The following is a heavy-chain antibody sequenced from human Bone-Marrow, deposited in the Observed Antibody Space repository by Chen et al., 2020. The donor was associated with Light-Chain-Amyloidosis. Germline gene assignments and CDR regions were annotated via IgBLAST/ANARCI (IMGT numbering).Heavy chain of an antibody. CDR2: VQGDGSDK. J-gene: IGHJ4*02. Sequence: EVQLVESGGGLVQPGGSLRLSCAASGISFSNNWMSWVRQAPGKGLEWVANVQGDGSDKYYVDSVKGRFTISRDNAKNSLYLQMNSLRAEDTAVYYCTTEYLGAYDYWGQGTLLTVSS. V-gene: IGHV3-7*05. CDR1: GISFSNNW. D-gene: IGHD3-16*01. CDR3: TTEYLGAYDY.